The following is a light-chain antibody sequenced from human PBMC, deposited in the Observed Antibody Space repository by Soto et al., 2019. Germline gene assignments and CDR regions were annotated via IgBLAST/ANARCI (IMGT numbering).Light chain of an antibody. CDR3: QQDGISPRT. CDR2: GAS. Sequence: EIVLTQSPGTLSLSPGERATLSCRASQSVSSSYLAWYQQKPGQAPRLLIYGASSRATGIPDRFSGSGSGPDFTLTISRREPEDVAVYYCQQDGISPRTFGQGTKLEIK. J-gene: IGKJ2*01. CDR1: QSVSSSY. V-gene: IGKV3-20*01.